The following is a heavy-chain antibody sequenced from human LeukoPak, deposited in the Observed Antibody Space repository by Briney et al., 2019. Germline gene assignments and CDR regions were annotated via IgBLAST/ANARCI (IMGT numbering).Heavy chain of an antibody. D-gene: IGHD2-15*01. CDR2: MYYSGST. Sequence: SETLSLTCTVSGGSISGYYWSWIRQPPGKGLEWIGYMYYSGSTNYNPSLKSRVTISGDTSKNQFSLKLSSVTAADTAVYYCARESCSGGGCYPSTWGQGTLVTVSS. V-gene: IGHV4-59*01. J-gene: IGHJ5*02. CDR1: GGSISGYY. CDR3: ARESCSGGGCYPST.